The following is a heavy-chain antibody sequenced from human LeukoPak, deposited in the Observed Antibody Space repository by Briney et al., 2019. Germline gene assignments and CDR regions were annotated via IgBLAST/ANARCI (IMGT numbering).Heavy chain of an antibody. CDR2: ISSSSSYI. D-gene: IGHD1-26*01. J-gene: IGHJ4*02. CDR3: ARESGIVGATVDY. V-gene: IGHV3-21*01. CDR1: GFTFSSYS. Sequence: GGSLRHSCAASGFTFSSYSMNWVRQAPGKGLEWVSSISSSSSYIYYADSVKGRFTISRDNAKNSLYLQMNSLRAEDTAVYYCARESGIVGATVDYWGQGTLVTVSS.